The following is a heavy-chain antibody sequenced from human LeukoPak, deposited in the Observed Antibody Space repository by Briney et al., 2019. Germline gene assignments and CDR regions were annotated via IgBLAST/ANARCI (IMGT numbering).Heavy chain of an antibody. J-gene: IGHJ4*02. V-gene: IGHV3-23*01. CDR2: ISGSGDT. D-gene: IGHD7-27*01. CDR1: GFTFNSRA. Sequence: GGSLRLSCVASGFTFNSRAMSWVRQAPGKGLEWVSAISGSGDTYYADSVKGRFIISRDNSKNTLYLQMNSLRAEDTAIYYCARDFNWGYFDYWGQGILVTVSS. CDR3: ARDFNWGYFDY.